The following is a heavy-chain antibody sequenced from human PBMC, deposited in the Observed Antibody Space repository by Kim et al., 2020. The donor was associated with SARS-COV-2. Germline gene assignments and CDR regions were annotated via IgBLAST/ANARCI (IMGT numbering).Heavy chain of an antibody. CDR2: ITSSGSTI. CDR3: ARARARITIFGGVPPGFDY. CDR1: GFTFSGYE. Sequence: GGSLRLSCAASGFTFSGYEMNWVRQAPGKGLEWVSYITSSGSTIYYADSVKGRFTISRDNAKNSLYLQMNSLRAEDTAVYYCARARARITIFGGVPPGFDYWGQGPLVTVSS. J-gene: IGHJ4*02. V-gene: IGHV3-48*03. D-gene: IGHD3-3*01.